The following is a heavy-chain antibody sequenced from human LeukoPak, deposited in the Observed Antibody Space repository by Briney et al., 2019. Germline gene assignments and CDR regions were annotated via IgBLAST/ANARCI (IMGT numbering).Heavy chain of an antibody. CDR2: IYSGGNT. D-gene: IGHD2-8*01. J-gene: IGHJ4*02. Sequence: GGSLRLSCAASGFTVSSNYMSWVRQAPGKGLEWVSVIYSGGNTYYADSVKSRFTISRDNSKNTVYLQMNSLRAEDTAVYYCARSPNWDYFDYRGQGTLVTVS. CDR3: ARSPNWDYFDY. CDR1: GFTVSSNY. V-gene: IGHV3-53*01.